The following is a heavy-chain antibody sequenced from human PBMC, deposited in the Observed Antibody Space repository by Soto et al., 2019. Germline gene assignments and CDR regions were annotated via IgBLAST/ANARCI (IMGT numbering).Heavy chain of an antibody. D-gene: IGHD6-19*01. Sequence: SETLSLTCAVSGGSISSSNWWSWVRQPPGKGLEWIGEIYHSGSTNYNPSLKSRVIISVDKSKNQFSLKLSSVTAADTAVYYCAREAEDYYYGMDVWGQGXTVTVYS. CDR3: AREAEDYYYGMDV. CDR2: IYHSGST. CDR1: GGSISSSNW. J-gene: IGHJ6*02. V-gene: IGHV4-4*02.